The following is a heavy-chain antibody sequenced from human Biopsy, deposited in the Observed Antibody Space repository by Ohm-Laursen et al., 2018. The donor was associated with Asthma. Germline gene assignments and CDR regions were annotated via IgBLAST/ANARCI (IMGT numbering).Heavy chain of an antibody. CDR2: VNTGNGDT. J-gene: IGHJ3*01. D-gene: IGHD3-9*01. CDR1: GYNFISFA. Sequence: ASVKVSCKASGYNFISFAIHWVRQSPGQRLEWMGWVNTGNGDTKYSQKFQGRVTITRDASASTAYMELRSLRSEDTATYYCARTYYDFLTGQVKDVFGVWGQGTMVTVSS. CDR3: ARTYYDFLTGQVKDVFGV. V-gene: IGHV1-3*04.